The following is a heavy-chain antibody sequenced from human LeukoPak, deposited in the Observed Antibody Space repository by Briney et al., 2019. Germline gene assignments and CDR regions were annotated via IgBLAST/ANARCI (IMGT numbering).Heavy chain of an antibody. CDR2: IIPIFGTA. V-gene: IGHV1-69*05. D-gene: IGHD3-10*01. Sequence: SVKVSCKASGGTFSSYAISWVRQAPGQGLEWMGRIIPIFGTANHAQKFQGRVTITTDESTSTAYMELSGLRSEDTAVYYCARQYYYGSGSYWYFDLWGRGTLVTVSS. J-gene: IGHJ2*01. CDR3: ARQYYYGSGSYWYFDL. CDR1: GGTFSSYA.